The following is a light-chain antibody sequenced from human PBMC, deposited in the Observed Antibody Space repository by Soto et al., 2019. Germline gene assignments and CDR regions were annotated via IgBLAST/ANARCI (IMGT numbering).Light chain of an antibody. V-gene: IGKV3-15*01. J-gene: IGKJ1*01. CDR1: QSVSSN. Sequence: EIVMTQSPATLSVSPVERATLSCRASQSVSSNLAWYQQKPGQAPRLLIYGASTRATGIPARFSGSGSGTDFTLTISSLEPEDFAVYYCQQRSSWPWTFGQGTKVDIK. CDR3: QQRSSWPWT. CDR2: GAS.